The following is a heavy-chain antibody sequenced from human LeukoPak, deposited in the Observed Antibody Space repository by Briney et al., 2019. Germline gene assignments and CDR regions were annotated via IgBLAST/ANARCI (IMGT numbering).Heavy chain of an antibody. CDR1: GGSISSYY. CDR3: ARQGTMVRGPLVY. J-gene: IGHJ4*02. V-gene: IGHV4-59*08. Sequence: PSETLSLTCTVSGGSISSYYWSWIRQPPGKGLEWIGYIYYSGSTNYNPSLKSRVTISVDTSKNQFSLKLSSVTAADTAVYYCARQGTMVRGPLVYWGQGTLVTVSS. D-gene: IGHD3-10*01. CDR2: IYYSGST.